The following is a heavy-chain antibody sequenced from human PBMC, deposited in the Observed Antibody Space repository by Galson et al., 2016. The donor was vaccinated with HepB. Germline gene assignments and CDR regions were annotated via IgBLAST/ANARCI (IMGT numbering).Heavy chain of an antibody. CDR1: GFIFNSAW. Sequence: SLRLSCAGAGFIFNSAWMSWVRQAPGKGPEWVARVRSQVDGGTIGYAAPVEGRFTMSRHDSARTTYLRMNGLKTEDTGVYFCVADVPEPLAKMDYWGQGVRVIVSS. D-gene: IGHD5-12*01. J-gene: IGHJ4*02. CDR2: VRSQVDGGTI. V-gene: IGHV3-15*01. CDR3: VADVPEPLAKMDY.